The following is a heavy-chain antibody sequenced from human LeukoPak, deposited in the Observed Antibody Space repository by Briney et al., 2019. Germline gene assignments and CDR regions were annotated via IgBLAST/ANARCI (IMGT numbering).Heavy chain of an antibody. V-gene: IGHV4-59*01. Sequence: PSEALSLTCTCCLGSISSYYWNWIRQPPWKGLDWMGYIYYSGRTNYNPSLESRVTISLDTSKNQFSLTMSCVTAADTDVYYCARDRSEFDYWGQGTLVTVSS. J-gene: IGHJ4*02. D-gene: IGHD3-3*01. CDR3: ARDRSEFDY. CDR2: IYYSGRT. CDR1: LGSISSYY.